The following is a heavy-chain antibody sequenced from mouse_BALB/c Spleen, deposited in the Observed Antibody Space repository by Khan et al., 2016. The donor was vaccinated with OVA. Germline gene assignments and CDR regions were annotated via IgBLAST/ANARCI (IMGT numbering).Heavy chain of an antibody. CDR2: IGPGSSNT. Sequence: DLVKPGTSVKPSCKASGYTFTSYWINWIKQRPGQGLEWIGRIGPGSSNTYYNEMFKGKAALTVDTSSTTAYIQFSSLSSEDSAVYFCARENYYGRTYYAMDYWGQGTSVTVSS. J-gene: IGHJ4*01. D-gene: IGHD1-1*01. V-gene: IGHV1S41*01. CDR3: ARENYYGRTYYAMDY. CDR1: GYTFTSYW.